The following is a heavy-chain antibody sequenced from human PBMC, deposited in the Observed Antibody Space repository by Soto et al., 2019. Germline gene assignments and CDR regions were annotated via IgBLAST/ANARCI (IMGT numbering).Heavy chain of an antibody. CDR2: INGRGST. CDR3: ARQGDSTVAIFNY. D-gene: IGHD5-12*01. J-gene: IGHJ4*02. V-gene: IGHV4-34*01. CDR1: GGSFSGDY. Sequence: SETLSLTCAVYGGSFSGDYWSWIRQPPGKGPEWIGEINGRGSTKYNPSLKSRVTMSVDPSKNQFSLKLTSVTAADTAVYYCARQGDSTVAIFNYWGQGVLVTVSS.